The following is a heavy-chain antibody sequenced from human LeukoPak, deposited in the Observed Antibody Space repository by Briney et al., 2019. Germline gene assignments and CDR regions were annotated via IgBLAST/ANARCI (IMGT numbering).Heavy chain of an antibody. D-gene: IGHD6-19*01. CDR1: GFTFRSYA. Sequence: GGSLRLSCVASGFTFRSYAMHWVRQAPGKGLEGGAVIWFDGSNEHYADSMKGRVTISRDNSKNTLYLKISTLRAEDTAVYYCARDQYSSGWSHPGDYWGQGTLVTVSS. J-gene: IGHJ4*02. CDR3: ARDQYSSGWSHPGDY. CDR2: IWFDGSNE. V-gene: IGHV3-33*01.